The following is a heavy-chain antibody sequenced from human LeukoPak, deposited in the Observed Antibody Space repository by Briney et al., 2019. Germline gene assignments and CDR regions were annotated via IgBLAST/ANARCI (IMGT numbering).Heavy chain of an antibody. CDR3: ARSPSIGVVIRVFDY. D-gene: IGHD3-3*01. CDR2: IYYSGST. CDR1: GGSISSYY. V-gene: IGHV4-59*01. Sequence: SETLSLTCAVSGGSISSYYWSWIRQPPGKGLEWIGYIYYSGSTNYNPSLKSRVTISVDTSKNQFSLKLSSVTAADTAVYYCARSPSIGVVIRVFDYWGQGTLVTVSS. J-gene: IGHJ4*02.